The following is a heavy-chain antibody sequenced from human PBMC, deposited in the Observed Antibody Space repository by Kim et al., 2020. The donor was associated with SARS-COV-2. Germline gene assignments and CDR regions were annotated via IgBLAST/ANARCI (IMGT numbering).Heavy chain of an antibody. D-gene: IGHD2-15*01. CDR1: GFTFSSYG. Sequence: GGSLRLSCAASGFTFSSYGMHWVRQAPGKGLEWVAVISYDGSNKYYADSVKGRFTISRDNSKNTLYLQMNSLRAEDTAVYYYAKDRCSGVSCYFDYWGQG. V-gene: IGHV3-30*18. J-gene: IGHJ4*02. CDR2: ISYDGSNK. CDR3: AKDRCSGVSCYFDY.